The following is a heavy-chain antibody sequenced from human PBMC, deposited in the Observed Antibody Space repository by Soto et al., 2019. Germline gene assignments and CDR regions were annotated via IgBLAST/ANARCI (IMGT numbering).Heavy chain of an antibody. CDR3: ATWHEREHAYDV. Sequence: DVQLVESGGGLFQPGASLRLSCAAFGLTISGKKYVAWVRQAPGKGLEWVSALYDLDGSFYADSVKGRFTTSSDSSKTTVYLQMYDLRPDDTAVYYCATWHEREHAYDVWGQGTTVTVSS. D-gene: IGHD1-1*01. CDR1: GLTISGKKY. V-gene: IGHV3-53*01. J-gene: IGHJ3*01. CDR2: LYDLDGS.